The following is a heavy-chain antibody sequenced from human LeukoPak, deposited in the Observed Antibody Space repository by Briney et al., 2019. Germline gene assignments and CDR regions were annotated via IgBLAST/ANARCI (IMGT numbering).Heavy chain of an antibody. Sequence: PGGSLRLSCAASGFTFSSYAMHWVRQAPGKGLEWVAVISYDGSNKYYADSVKGRFTISRDNSKNTLYLQMNSLRAEDTAVYYCARDRGDYGYYYMDVWGKGTTVTVSS. CDR1: GFTFSSYA. V-gene: IGHV3-30*04. CDR3: ARDRGDYGYYYMDV. CDR2: ISYDGSNK. J-gene: IGHJ6*03.